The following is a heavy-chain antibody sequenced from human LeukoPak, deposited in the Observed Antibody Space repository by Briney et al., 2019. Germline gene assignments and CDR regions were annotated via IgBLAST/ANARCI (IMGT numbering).Heavy chain of an antibody. J-gene: IGHJ4*02. D-gene: IGHD6-19*01. CDR1: GYTLTELS. V-gene: IGHV1-24*01. CDR3: ATDGSSGWRTLTSFDY. Sequence: ASVKVSCKVSGYTLTELSMHRVRQAPGKGLEWMGGFDPEDGETIYAQKFQGRVTMTEDTSTDTAYMELSSLRSEDTAVYYCATDGSSGWRTLTSFDYWGQGTLVTVSS. CDR2: FDPEDGET.